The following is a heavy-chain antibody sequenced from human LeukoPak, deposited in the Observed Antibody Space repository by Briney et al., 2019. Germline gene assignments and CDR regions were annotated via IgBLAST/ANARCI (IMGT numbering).Heavy chain of an antibody. CDR3: ARQGIFPYYYGMDV. D-gene: IGHD6-13*01. V-gene: IGHV4-59*08. CDR1: GDSISSYY. CDR2: VYYSGST. Sequence: PSETLSLTCSVSGDSISSYYWSWIRQPPGKGLEWIGFVYYSGSTNYNPSLKSRVTISVDTSKNQFSLKLSSVTAADTAVYYCARQGIFPYYYGMDVWGQGTTVIVSS. J-gene: IGHJ6*02.